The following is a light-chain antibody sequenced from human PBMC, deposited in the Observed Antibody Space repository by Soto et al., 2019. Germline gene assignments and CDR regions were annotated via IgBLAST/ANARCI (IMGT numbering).Light chain of an antibody. CDR3: SSYVVSNVVF. Sequence: QSALTQRPSASGSRGQSVTISCAGTRDDVGGYNYVSWYQHHPGKAPKLLIYEVTKRPSGVPDRFSGSKSGNTAYLTVSGLRAEDEALYYCSSYVVSNVVFFGGGTKLTVL. CDR1: RDDVGGYNY. CDR2: EVT. V-gene: IGLV2-8*01. J-gene: IGLJ2*01.